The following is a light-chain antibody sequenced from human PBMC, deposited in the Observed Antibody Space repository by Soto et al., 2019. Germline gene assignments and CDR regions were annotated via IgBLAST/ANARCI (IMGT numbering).Light chain of an antibody. CDR3: QQYGSLPLT. CDR1: QSVSSY. Sequence: EIVLTQSPATLSLSPGERATLSCRASQSVSSYLAWYQQKPGQAPRLLIYDASNRATGIPARFSGSGSGTDYTLTINRLEPEDCAVYDCQQYGSLPLTFGGGTKVDIK. J-gene: IGKJ4*01. CDR2: DAS. V-gene: IGKV3-11*01.